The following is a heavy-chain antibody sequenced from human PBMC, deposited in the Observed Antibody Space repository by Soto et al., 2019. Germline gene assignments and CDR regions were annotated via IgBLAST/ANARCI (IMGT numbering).Heavy chain of an antibody. CDR1: GFTSSTYG. V-gene: IGHV3-23*01. Sequence: EVQLLESGGGLVQPGGSLRLSCAASGFTSSTYGMSWVRQAPGKGLEWVAVISGRGGSTEYADSVKGRFAISRDNLKNTVYLQMYTLRAEDTAAYYCARVVWFGEHDYWGQGTQVTVSS. CDR3: ARVVWFGEHDY. CDR2: ISGRGGST. D-gene: IGHD3-10*01. J-gene: IGHJ4*02.